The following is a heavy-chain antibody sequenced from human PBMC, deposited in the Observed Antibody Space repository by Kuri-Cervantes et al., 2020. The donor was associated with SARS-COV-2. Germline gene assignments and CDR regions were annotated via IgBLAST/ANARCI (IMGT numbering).Heavy chain of an antibody. Sequence: SVKVSCKASGGTFSSYAISWVRQAPGQGLEWMGGIIPIFGTANYAQKFQGRVTITADESTSTAYMELSSLRSEDTAVYYCARGRHEDIVVVPDDHYYGMDVWGQGTTVTVSS. CDR3: ARGRHEDIVVVPDDHYYGMDV. D-gene: IGHD2-2*01. CDR2: IIPIFGTA. CDR1: GGTFSSYA. V-gene: IGHV1-69*13. J-gene: IGHJ6*02.